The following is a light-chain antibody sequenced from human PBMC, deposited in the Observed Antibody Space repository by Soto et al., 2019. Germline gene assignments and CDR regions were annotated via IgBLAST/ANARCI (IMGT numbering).Light chain of an antibody. CDR3: ISYTSTPSYA. CDR2: DVS. V-gene: IGLV2-14*01. Sequence: QSVLTQPASVSGSPGESITISCTGTSSDVGGYNYVSWYQQHPGKAPKVIVYDVSNRPSGVSDRFSGSKSGNTASLTISGLQAEDEADYYCISYTSTPSYAFGTGTKVTV. CDR1: SSDVGGYNY. J-gene: IGLJ1*01.